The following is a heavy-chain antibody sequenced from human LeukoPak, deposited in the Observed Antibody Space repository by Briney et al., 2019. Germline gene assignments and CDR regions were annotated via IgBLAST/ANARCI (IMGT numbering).Heavy chain of an antibody. V-gene: IGHV3-48*03. J-gene: IGHJ4*02. Sequence: GGSLRLSCAASGFTFSSYEMNWVRQAPGKGLEWVSYISSSGSTIYYADSVKGRFTISRDNAQNSLYLQMNSLRAEDTAVYYCARVVVRGVHNQLDYWGQGTLVTVSS. CDR3: ARVVVRGVHNQLDY. CDR2: ISSSGSTI. D-gene: IGHD3-10*01. CDR1: GFTFSSYE.